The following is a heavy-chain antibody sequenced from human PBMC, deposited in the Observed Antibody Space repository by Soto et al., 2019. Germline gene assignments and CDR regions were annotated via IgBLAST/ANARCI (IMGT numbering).Heavy chain of an antibody. CDR2: ISGSGGST. V-gene: IGHV3-23*01. CDR3: AKDVGGRVRRIVVVVAGFQH. D-gene: IGHD2-15*01. J-gene: IGHJ1*01. Sequence: EVQLLESGGGLVQPGGSLRLSCAASGFTFSSYAMSWVRQAPGKGLEWVSAISGSGGSTYYADSVKGRFTISRDNSKNTLYLQMNSLRAEDTAVYYCAKDVGGRVRRIVVVVAGFQHWGQGTLVTVSS. CDR1: GFTFSSYA.